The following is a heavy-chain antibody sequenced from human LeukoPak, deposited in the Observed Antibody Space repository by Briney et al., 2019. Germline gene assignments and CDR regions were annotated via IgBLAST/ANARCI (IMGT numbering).Heavy chain of an antibody. CDR3: ARVVVPAAPAGNYYYYMDV. CDR1: GGSIDTYY. D-gene: IGHD2-2*01. V-gene: IGHV4-4*09. Sequence: SETLSLTCTVSGGSIDTYYWNWIRQPPGKGLEWIGYVFHTGSTNYNPSLKSRVTISVDTSKNQFSLKLSSVTAADTAVYYCARVVVPAAPAGNYYYYMDVWGKGTTVTISS. CDR2: VFHTGST. J-gene: IGHJ6*03.